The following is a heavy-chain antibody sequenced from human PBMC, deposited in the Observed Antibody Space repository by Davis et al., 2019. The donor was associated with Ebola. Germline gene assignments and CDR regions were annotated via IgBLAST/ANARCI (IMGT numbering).Heavy chain of an antibody. J-gene: IGHJ6*02. CDR2: ISFDGSDT. CDR1: GFTFTYSG. D-gene: IGHD4-11*01. V-gene: IGHV3-30*03. Sequence: ISCATSGFTFTYSGIHWVRQAPGKGLEWVAVISFDGSDTYYADSVKGRFTISRDNSKTTVDLQMNSLRAEDTAVYYCARDWDAVTTSGGLFHYYYGMDVWGQGTTVTVSS. CDR3: ARDWDAVTTSGGLFHYYYGMDV.